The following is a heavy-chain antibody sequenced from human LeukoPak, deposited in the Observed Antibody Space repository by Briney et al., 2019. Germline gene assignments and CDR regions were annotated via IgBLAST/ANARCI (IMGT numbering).Heavy chain of an antibody. Sequence: PGGSLRLSCAASGFTFSTYWMHWVRQAPGKGLVWVSRINSDGSSTRYADSVKGRFTISRDNAKNTLYLQMNSLRAEDTAVYYCARDLRTTRAFDIWGQGTMVTVSS. J-gene: IGHJ3*02. V-gene: IGHV3-74*01. CDR1: GFTFSTYW. CDR2: INSDGSST. CDR3: ARDLRTTRAFDI. D-gene: IGHD4-17*01.